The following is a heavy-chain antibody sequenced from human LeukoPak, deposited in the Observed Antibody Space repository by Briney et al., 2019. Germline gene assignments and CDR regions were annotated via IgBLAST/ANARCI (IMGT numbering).Heavy chain of an antibody. CDR3: ARVIEPASYSSSWYYFDY. V-gene: IGHV7-4-1*02. J-gene: IGHJ4*02. Sequence: ASVKVSCKASGGTFSSYAISWVRQAPGQGLEWMGWINTNTGNPTYAQGFTGRFVFSLDTSVSTAYLQISSLKAEDTAVYYCARVIEPASYSSSWYYFDYWGQGTLVTVSS. CDR1: GGTFSSYA. D-gene: IGHD6-13*01. CDR2: INTNTGNP.